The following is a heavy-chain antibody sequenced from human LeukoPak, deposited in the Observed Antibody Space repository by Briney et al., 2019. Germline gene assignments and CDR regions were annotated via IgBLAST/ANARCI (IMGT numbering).Heavy chain of an antibody. D-gene: IGHD3-10*01. CDR1: GFTFSNYA. Sequence: GGSLRLSCAASGFTFSNYAMRWVRQAPGKGLEWVSGISGSGDSTYYADSVKGRFTISRDNSKNTLYLQMNSLRAEDTAVYYCTRRGWFGELFPANFWGQGTLVTVSS. J-gene: IGHJ4*02. V-gene: IGHV3-23*01. CDR2: ISGSGDST. CDR3: TRRGWFGELFPANF.